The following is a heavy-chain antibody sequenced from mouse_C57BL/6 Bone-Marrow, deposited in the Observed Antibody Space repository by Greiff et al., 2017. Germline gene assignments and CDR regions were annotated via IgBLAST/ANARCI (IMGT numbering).Heavy chain of an antibody. Sequence: VQLQQSGAELVRPGTSVKVSCKASGYAFTNYLIEWVKQRPGQGLEWIGVINPGSGGTNYNEKFKGKATLTADKSSSTAYMQLSSLTSEDSAVDFCARSKNWDSWFAYWGQGTRVTVSA. J-gene: IGHJ3*01. V-gene: IGHV1-54*01. CDR2: INPGSGGT. CDR3: ARSKNWDSWFAY. D-gene: IGHD4-1*01. CDR1: GYAFTNYL.